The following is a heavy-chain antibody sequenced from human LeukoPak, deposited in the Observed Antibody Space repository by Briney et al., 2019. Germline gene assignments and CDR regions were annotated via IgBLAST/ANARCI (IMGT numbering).Heavy chain of an antibody. CDR1: GYTFTSYG. V-gene: IGHV7-4-1*02. Sequence: ASVKVSCKASGYTFTSYGISWVRQAPGQGLEGMGWINTNTGNPTYAQGFTGRFVFSLDTSVSTAYLQINSLKAEDTAVYYCAREWMAVLNQDYYYGMDVWGQGTTVTVSS. D-gene: IGHD5-12*01. J-gene: IGHJ6*02. CDR3: AREWMAVLNQDYYYGMDV. CDR2: INTNTGNP.